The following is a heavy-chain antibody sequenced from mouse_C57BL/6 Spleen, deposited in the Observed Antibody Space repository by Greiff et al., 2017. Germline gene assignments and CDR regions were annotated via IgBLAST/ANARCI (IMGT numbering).Heavy chain of an antibody. Sequence: VQLVESGPGLVQPSQSLSITCTVSGFSLTSYGVHWVRQSPGKGLEWLGVIWSGGSTDYNAAFISRLSISKDNSKSQVFFKMNSLQADDTAIYYCARGDYDYDFAYWGQGTLVTVSA. D-gene: IGHD2-4*01. CDR2: IWSGGST. CDR1: GFSLTSYG. CDR3: ARGDYDYDFAY. J-gene: IGHJ3*01. V-gene: IGHV2-2*01.